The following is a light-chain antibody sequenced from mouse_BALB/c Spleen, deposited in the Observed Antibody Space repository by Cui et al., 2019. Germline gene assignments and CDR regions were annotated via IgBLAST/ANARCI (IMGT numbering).Light chain of an antibody. CDR1: SSVSY. J-gene: IGKJ4*01. CDR3: QQWSSYPFT. V-gene: IGKV4-55*01. Sequence: QIVLTQSPAIMSASPGEKVTMTCSASSSVSYIYWYQQKPGSSPRLLIYDTSNLASGVPVRFSGSGSGTSYSLTSSRMEAEDAATYYCQQWSSYPFTFGSGTKLEIK. CDR2: DTS.